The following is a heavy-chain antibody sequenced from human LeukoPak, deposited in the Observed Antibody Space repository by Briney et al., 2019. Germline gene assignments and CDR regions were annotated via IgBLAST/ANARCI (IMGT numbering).Heavy chain of an antibody. J-gene: IGHJ4*02. D-gene: IGHD5-18*01. CDR1: GDSVSSNSAA. V-gene: IGHV6-1*01. CDR3: AREVRRYSYGPYATYYFDY. Sequence: SQTLSLTCAISGDSVSSNSAAWNWLRQSPSRGLEWLGSTYYRSKWYNHYAVSVKSRITINPDTSKNQFSLQLNSVTPEDTAVYYCAREVRRYSYGPYATYYFDYWGQGTLVTVSS. CDR2: TYYRSKWYN.